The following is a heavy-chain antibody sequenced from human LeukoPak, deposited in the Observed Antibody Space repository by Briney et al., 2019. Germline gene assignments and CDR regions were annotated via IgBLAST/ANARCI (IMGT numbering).Heavy chain of an antibody. CDR2: ISSGSTI. D-gene: IGHD6-19*01. J-gene: IGHJ4*02. CDR3: ARESIAVAGAPFDY. Sequence: SGGSLGLSRAASGFTFSSYEMNWVRQAPGKGLEWVSYISSGSTIYDADSVKGRFTISRDNAKNSLYLQMNSLRAEDTAVYYCARESIAVAGAPFDYWGQGTLVTVSS. V-gene: IGHV3-48*03. CDR1: GFTFSSYE.